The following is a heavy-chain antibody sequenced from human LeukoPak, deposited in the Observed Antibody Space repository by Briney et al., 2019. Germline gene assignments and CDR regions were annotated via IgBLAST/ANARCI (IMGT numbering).Heavy chain of an antibody. Sequence: GASVKVSCKASGYTFTSYGISWVRQAPGQGLEWMGWISAYNGNTNYAQKLQGRVTMTTDTSTSTAYMELRSLRSDDTAVYYCARAPPKSYDFWSGSQDAFDIWGQGTMVTVSS. J-gene: IGHJ3*02. CDR3: ARAPPKSYDFWSGSQDAFDI. V-gene: IGHV1-18*01. D-gene: IGHD3-3*01. CDR2: ISAYNGNT. CDR1: GYTFTSYG.